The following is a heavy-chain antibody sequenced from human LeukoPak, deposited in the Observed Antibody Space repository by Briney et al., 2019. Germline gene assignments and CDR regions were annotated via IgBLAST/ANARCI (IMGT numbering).Heavy chain of an antibody. Sequence: SETLSLTCTVSGGSISSYYWSWIRQPPGKGLEWIGYIYYSGSTNYNPSLKSRVTISVDTSKNQFPLKLSSVTAADTAVYYCARSPHYYDSSGYDYWGQGTLVTVSS. CDR1: GGSISSYY. V-gene: IGHV4-59*01. J-gene: IGHJ4*02. CDR3: ARSPHYYDSSGYDY. D-gene: IGHD3-22*01. CDR2: IYYSGST.